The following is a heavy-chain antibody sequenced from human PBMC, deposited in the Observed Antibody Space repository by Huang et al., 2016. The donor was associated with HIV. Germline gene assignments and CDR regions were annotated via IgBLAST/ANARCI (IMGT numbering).Heavy chain of an antibody. J-gene: IGHJ4*02. CDR2: IYASGST. D-gene: IGHD1-26*01. CDR3: ARLPWSGGYLDFDY. V-gene: IGHV4-39*01. Sequence: QLQLQESGPGLVKPSETLSLTCTVSGGSIRSTSSYWGWIRQPPGKGLEGIGSIYASGSTYCNPSVKSRVSISVDTSKNQVSLKLSSVTATDTAVYYCARLPWSGGYLDFDYWGQGTLVTVSS. CDR1: GGSIRSTSSY.